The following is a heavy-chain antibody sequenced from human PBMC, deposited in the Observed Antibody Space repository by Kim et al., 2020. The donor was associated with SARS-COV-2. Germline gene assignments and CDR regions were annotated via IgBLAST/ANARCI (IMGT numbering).Heavy chain of an antibody. CDR2: ISSDGGNT. CDR3: VKSVDPMTNFDY. CDR1: GFSFSSYA. D-gene: IGHD5-12*01. J-gene: IGHJ4*02. Sequence: GGSLRLSCSASGFSFSSYALHWVRQAPGKGLEHISGISSDGGNTYYTDPVKGRFTISRDNSKNTLHLQMSSLRAEDTAVYYCVKSVDPMTNFDYWGQGTLVTVSS. V-gene: IGHV3-64D*06.